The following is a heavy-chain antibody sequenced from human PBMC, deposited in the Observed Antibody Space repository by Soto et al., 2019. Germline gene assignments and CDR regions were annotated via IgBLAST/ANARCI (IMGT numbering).Heavy chain of an antibody. CDR3: ARGSTYYYYGMDV. V-gene: IGHV3-30-3*01. D-gene: IGHD1-26*01. CDR2: ISYDGSNK. J-gene: IGHJ6*02. CDR1: GSTFSSYA. Sequence: GGSLRLSCAASGSTFSSYAMHWVRQAPGKGLEWVAVISYDGSNKYYADSVKGRFTISRDNSKNTLYLQMNSLRAEDTAVYYCARGSTYYYYGMDVWGQGTTVTVSS.